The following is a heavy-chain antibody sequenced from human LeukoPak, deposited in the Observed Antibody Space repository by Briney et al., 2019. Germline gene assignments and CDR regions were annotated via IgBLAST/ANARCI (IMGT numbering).Heavy chain of an antibody. CDR1: GFTFSSYS. J-gene: IGHJ4*02. V-gene: IGHV3-48*04. CDR3: AREGGGAYSSGWSTRTFDY. Sequence: GGSLRLSCAASGFTFSSYSMNWVRQAPGKGLEWVSYISSSSSTIYYADSVKGRFTISRDNATNSLYLQMNSLRAEDTAVYYCAREGGGAYSSGWSTRTFDYWGQGTLVTVSS. D-gene: IGHD6-19*01. CDR2: ISSSSSTI.